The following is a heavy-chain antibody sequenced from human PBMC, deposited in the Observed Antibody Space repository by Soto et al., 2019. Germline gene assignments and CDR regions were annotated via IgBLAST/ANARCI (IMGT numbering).Heavy chain of an antibody. Sequence: SVKVSCKASGGTFSSYAISWVRQAPGQGLEWMGGIIPIFGTANYAQKFQGRVTITADESTSTAYMELSSLRSEDTAVYYCARANYDFWSGYYYNWFDPWGHGTLVTVSS. CDR3: ARANYDFWSGYYYNWFDP. CDR1: GGTFSSYA. CDR2: IIPIFGTA. D-gene: IGHD3-3*01. J-gene: IGHJ5*02. V-gene: IGHV1-69*13.